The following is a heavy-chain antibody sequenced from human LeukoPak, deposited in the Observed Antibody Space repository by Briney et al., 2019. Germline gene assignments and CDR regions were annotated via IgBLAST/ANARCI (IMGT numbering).Heavy chain of an antibody. CDR3: AKSVANYYDSSGYDY. J-gene: IGHJ4*02. CDR1: GFTFSSYG. CDR2: IWYDGSNK. Sequence: PGRSLRLSCAASGFTFSSYGMHWVRQAPGKGLEWVAVIWYDGSNKYYADSVKGRFTISRDNSKNTLYLQMNSLRAEDTAVYYCAKSVANYYDSSGYDYWGQGTLVTVSS. V-gene: IGHV3-33*06. D-gene: IGHD3-22*01.